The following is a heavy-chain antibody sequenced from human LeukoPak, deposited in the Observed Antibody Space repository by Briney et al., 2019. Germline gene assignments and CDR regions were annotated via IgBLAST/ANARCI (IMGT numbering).Heavy chain of an antibody. V-gene: IGHV1-69*01. CDR3: ARVPDYDYGDYLPKD. CDR2: IIPTFGTA. Sequence: SVKVSCKASGGTFSSYAISWVRQAPGQGLEWMGGIIPTFGTANYAQKFQGRVTITADESTSTAYMELSSLRSEDTAVYYCARVPDYDYGDYLPKDRGQGTLVTVSS. D-gene: IGHD4-17*01. J-gene: IGHJ4*02. CDR1: GGTFSSYA.